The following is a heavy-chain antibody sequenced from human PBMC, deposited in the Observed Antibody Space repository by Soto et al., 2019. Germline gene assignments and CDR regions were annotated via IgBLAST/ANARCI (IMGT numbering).Heavy chain of an antibody. CDR2: IHPGGRTT. CDR1: GFSFSSYI. J-gene: IGHJ4*02. CDR3: AKHLGISYSGGLDN. V-gene: IGHV3-23*01. D-gene: IGHD1-26*01. Sequence: EVHLLESGGGLVQPGGSLRLSCAASGFSFSSYIMNWVRQVPGKGLEWVSAIHPGGRTTFYADSVQGRFTISRDDSKNTLYLQMNSLTAEDTAVYYCAKHLGISYSGGLDNWGQGTLITVSS.